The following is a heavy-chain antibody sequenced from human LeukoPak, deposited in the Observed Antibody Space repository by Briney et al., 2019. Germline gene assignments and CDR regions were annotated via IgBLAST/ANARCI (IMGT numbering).Heavy chain of an antibody. Sequence: PGGSLRLSCAASGFTVSSNYMSWVRQAPGKGLEWVSVIYSGGPTYYADSVKGRFTISRDSSKNTLYLQMNSLSAEDTAVYYCARDPRAFGAFDIWGQGTMVTVSS. V-gene: IGHV3-66*01. CDR3: ARDPRAFGAFDI. D-gene: IGHD3-3*01. CDR2: IYSGGPT. CDR1: GFTVSSNY. J-gene: IGHJ3*02.